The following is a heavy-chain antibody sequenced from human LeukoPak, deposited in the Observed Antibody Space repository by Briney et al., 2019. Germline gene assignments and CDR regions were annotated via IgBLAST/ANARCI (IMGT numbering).Heavy chain of an antibody. Sequence: GRSLRLSCAASGFTFRSYSMHWVRQAPGEGLEWVALISNDGVNEYYADSVKGRFTISRDNSKNTLYLQMNSLRPEDTAVYYCASQYCGGGSCYSVFAYWGQGTLITVSS. CDR2: ISNDGVNE. J-gene: IGHJ4*02. CDR3: ASQYCGGGSCYSVFAY. V-gene: IGHV3-30*03. CDR1: GFTFRSYS. D-gene: IGHD2-15*01.